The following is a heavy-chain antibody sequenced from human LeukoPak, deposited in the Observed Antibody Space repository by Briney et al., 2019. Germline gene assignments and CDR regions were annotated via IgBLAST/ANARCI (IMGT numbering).Heavy chain of an antibody. V-gene: IGHV4-4*02. D-gene: IGHD5-18*01. J-gene: IGHJ4*02. CDR2: IYHSGST. CDR1: GGSISSSNW. CDR3: ARLRRGYSYGHFDY. Sequence: SGTLSLTCAVSGGSISSSNWWSWVRQPPGKGLEWIGEIYHSGSTNYNPSLKSRVTISVDKSKNQFSLKLSSVTAADTAVYYCARLRRGYSYGHFDYWGQGTLVTVSS.